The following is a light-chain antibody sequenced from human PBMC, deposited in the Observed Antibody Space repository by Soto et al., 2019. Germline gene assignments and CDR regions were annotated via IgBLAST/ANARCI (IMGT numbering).Light chain of an antibody. CDR2: DAS. CDR1: QSFRGL. Sequence: EIVLTQSPATLSVSPGERATLSCRASQSFRGLLAWYQQKPGQAPRLLIYDASTRATGVTPRFSGSGSGTEFTLTISSLQSEDFAVYYCQQYSDWPPFTFGPGTKVDI. CDR3: QQYSDWPPFT. J-gene: IGKJ3*01. V-gene: IGKV3-15*01.